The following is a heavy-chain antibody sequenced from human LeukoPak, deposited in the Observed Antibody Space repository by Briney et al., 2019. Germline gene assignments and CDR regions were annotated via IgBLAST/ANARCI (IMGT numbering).Heavy chain of an antibody. CDR2: ISGSGGST. CDR1: GFTFSSYA. V-gene: IGHV3-23*01. J-gene: IGHJ4*02. Sequence: PGGSLRLSCAASGFTFSSYAMSWVRQAPGKGLEWVSAISGSGGSTYYADSVKGRFTISRDNSKNTLYLQMNSLRAEDTAVYYCARDYAAMVTGWGYWGQGTLVTVSS. D-gene: IGHD5-18*01. CDR3: ARDYAAMVTGWGY.